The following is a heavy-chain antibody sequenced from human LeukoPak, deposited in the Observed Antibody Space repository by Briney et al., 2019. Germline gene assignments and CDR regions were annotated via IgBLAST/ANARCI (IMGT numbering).Heavy chain of an antibody. V-gene: IGHV3-48*02. J-gene: IGHJ4*02. CDR3: ARLFPHDYGDYGPFGY. CDR2: ISSSSTI. D-gene: IGHD4-17*01. CDR1: GFTFSSYS. Sequence: GGSLRLSCAASGFTFSSYSMNWVRQAPGKGLERVSYISSSSTIYYADSVKGRFTISRDNAKNSLYLQMNSLRDEDTAVYYCARLFPHDYGDYGPFGYWGQGTLVTVSS.